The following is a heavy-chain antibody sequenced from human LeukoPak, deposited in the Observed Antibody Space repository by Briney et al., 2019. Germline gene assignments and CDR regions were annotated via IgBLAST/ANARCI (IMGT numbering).Heavy chain of an antibody. CDR3: ARDHADYDYVWGSYRSEDPGGDY. V-gene: IGHV1-18*01. Sequence: GASVKVSCKASGYTFTSYGISWVRQAPGQGLEWMGWISAYNGNTNYAQKLQGRVTMTTDTSTSTDYMELRSLRSDDTAVYYCARDHADYDYVWGSYRSEDPGGDYWGQGTLVTVSS. CDR1: GYTFTSYG. D-gene: IGHD3-16*02. J-gene: IGHJ4*02. CDR2: ISAYNGNT.